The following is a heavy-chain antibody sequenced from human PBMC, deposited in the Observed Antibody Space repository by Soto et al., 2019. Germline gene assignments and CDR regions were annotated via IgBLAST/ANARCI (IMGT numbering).Heavy chain of an antibody. CDR2: INHTGGT. V-gene: IGHV4-34*01. D-gene: IGHD2-15*01. Sequence: SETLSLTCAVYGGSFNGYYWNWIRQPPGKGLEWIGDINHTGGTHYNPSVKSRVTMSVDTSKNQFSLRLSSVTAADTAIYYCATRITGGWLLFSPLDTWGQGTPVTVSS. J-gene: IGHJ5*01. CDR1: GGSFNGYY. CDR3: ATRITGGWLLFSPLDT.